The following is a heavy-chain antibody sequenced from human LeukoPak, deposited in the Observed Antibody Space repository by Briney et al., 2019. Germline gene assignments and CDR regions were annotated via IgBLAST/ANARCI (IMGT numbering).Heavy chain of an antibody. CDR2: IIPILGIA. V-gene: IGHV1-69*04. CDR3: ARDVYGSSWIETYNWFDP. J-gene: IGHJ5*02. D-gene: IGHD6-13*01. CDR1: GGTFSSYA. Sequence: ASVKVSFKASGGTFSSYAISWVRQAPGQGHEWMGRIIPILGIANYAQKFQGRVTITADKSTSTAYMELSSLRSEDTAVYYCARDVYGSSWIETYNWFDPWGQGTLVTVSS.